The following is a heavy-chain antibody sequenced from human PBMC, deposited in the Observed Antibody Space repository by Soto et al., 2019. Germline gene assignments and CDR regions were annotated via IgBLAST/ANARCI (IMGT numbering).Heavy chain of an antibody. CDR3: ARSYQVVAASPSSFYYGMDI. CDR1: GGAFSNYL. D-gene: IGHD2-15*01. J-gene: IGHJ6*02. V-gene: IGHV1-69*01. Sequence: QVQLVQSGAEVKKPGSSVKVSCEASGGAFSNYLISWVRRAPGQGLEWMGGIIPIFGSGNYAQKFLGRVTITADESTSTAHMELSSLRSEDMAVYYCARSYQVVAASPSSFYYGMDIWGQGTTVTVSS. CDR2: IIPIFGSG.